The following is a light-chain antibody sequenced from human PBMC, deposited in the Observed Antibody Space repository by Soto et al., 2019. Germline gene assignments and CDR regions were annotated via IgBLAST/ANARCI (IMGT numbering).Light chain of an antibody. J-gene: IGKJ2*01. CDR2: AAS. V-gene: IGKV1-17*03. CDR3: LQHTNYPYT. Sequence: DIQMTQSPSAMSASVGDRVTITCRAGQGISKSLAWFQQSPGKVPKRLIYAASTLQSGVPSRFSGSGSGTDFTLTITSLQPEDFATYYCLQHTNYPYTFGQGTKLEIK. CDR1: QGISKS.